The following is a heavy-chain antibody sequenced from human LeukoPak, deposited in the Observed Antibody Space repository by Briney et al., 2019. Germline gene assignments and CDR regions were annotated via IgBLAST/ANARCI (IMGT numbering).Heavy chain of an antibody. CDR1: GGSISSYY. V-gene: IGHV4-59*12. Sequence: PSETLSLTCTVSGGSISSYYWTWIRQSPGKKLEWIGSIVYSGTTFYNPSLKSRVIIAVDTSKNQFSLRLSSVTAADTAVYYCVRLNYRYGMDVWGQGTTVAVSS. CDR2: IVYSGTT. J-gene: IGHJ6*02. CDR3: VRLNYRYGMDV.